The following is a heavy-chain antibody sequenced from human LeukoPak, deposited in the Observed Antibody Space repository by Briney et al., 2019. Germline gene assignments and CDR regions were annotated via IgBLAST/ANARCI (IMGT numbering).Heavy chain of an antibody. V-gene: IGHV3-23*01. CDR3: AKDYRLLWFGELSRAEYFPH. Sequence: PGGSLRLSCAASGFTFSSYAMSWVRQAPGKGLEWVSAISGSGGSTYYADSVKGRFTISRDNSKNTLYLQMNSLRAEDTAVYYCAKDYRLLWFGELSRAEYFPHWGQGTLVTVSS. J-gene: IGHJ1*01. CDR2: ISGSGGST. CDR1: GFTFSSYA. D-gene: IGHD3-10*01.